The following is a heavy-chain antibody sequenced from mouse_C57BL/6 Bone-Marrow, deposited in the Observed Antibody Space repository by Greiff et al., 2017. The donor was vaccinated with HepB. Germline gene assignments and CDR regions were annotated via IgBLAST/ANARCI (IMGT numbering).Heavy chain of an antibody. CDR2: FYPGSGSI. D-gene: IGHD1-1*01. CDR1: GYTFTEYT. CDR3: ARVVHYWYFDV. J-gene: IGHJ1*03. V-gene: IGHV1-62-2*01. Sequence: VKVVESGAELVKPGASVKLSCKASGYTFTEYTIHWVKQRSGQGLEWIGWFYPGSGSIKYNEKFKDKATLTADKSSSTVYMELSRLTSEDSAVYFGARVVHYWYFDVWGTGTTVTVSS.